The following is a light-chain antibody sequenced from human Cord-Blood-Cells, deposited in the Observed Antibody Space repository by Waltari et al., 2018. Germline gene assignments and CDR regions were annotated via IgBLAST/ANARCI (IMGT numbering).Light chain of an antibody. CDR2: GAS. CDR3: QQYGSSPHT. V-gene: IGKV3-20*01. J-gene: IGKJ2*01. Sequence: EIVLTQSPGTLCLSQGERATLSGRASPSVSSSYLAWYQQKPGQAPRLLIYGASSSTTGIPDRFSGRASGTDFTLTISRLEPENFAVYYCQQYGSSPHTFGQGTKLEIK. CDR1: PSVSSSY.